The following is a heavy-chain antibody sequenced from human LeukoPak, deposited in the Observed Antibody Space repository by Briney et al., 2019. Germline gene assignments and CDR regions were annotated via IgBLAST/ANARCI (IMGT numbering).Heavy chain of an antibody. V-gene: IGHV3-48*04. D-gene: IGHD3-22*01. Sequence: GGSLRLSCAASGFTFSYYSMNWVRQAPGKGLEWVSHISTSGSTIYYADSVKGRFTISRDNAKNSLFLQMNSLRAEDTAVYYCARYYYDTTWGQGTLVTVSS. J-gene: IGHJ4*02. CDR1: GFTFSYYS. CDR2: ISTSGSTI. CDR3: ARYYYDTT.